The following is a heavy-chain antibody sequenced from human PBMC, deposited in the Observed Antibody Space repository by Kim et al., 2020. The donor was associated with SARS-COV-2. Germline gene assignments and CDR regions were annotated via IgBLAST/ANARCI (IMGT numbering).Heavy chain of an antibody. V-gene: IGHV4-34*01. CDR1: GGSFSGYY. CDR3: ARGKVTMVRGVIELGHWFDP. Sequence: SETLSLTCAVYGGSFSGYYWSWIRQPPGKGLEWIGEINHSGSTNYNPSLKSRVTISVDTSKNQFSLKLSSVTAADTAVYYCARGKVTMVRGVIELGHWFDPWGQGTLVTVSS. J-gene: IGHJ5*02. D-gene: IGHD3-10*01. CDR2: INHSGST.